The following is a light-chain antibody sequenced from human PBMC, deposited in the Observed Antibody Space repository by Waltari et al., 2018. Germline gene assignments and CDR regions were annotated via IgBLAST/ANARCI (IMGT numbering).Light chain of an antibody. J-gene: IGLJ2*01. CDR1: RLGDKY. CDR2: QDK. Sequence: SYELTQPPSVSVSPGQTAKITCSGHRLGDKYPCWYQQKPGQAPLLVIYQDKKRPSGVPEQFSGSNSGNTATLTIRETQAMDEADYYCQAWDNRSVVFGGGTKLTVL. V-gene: IGLV3-1*01. CDR3: QAWDNRSVV.